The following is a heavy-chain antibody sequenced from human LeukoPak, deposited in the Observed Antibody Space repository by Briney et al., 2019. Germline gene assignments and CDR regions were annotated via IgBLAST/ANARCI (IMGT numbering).Heavy chain of an antibody. CDR1: GFTFSSYS. CDR3: ARDNVVATVHYGMDV. V-gene: IGHV3-21*01. CDR2: ISSSSSYI. J-gene: IGHJ6*02. Sequence: GGSRRLSCAASGFTFSSYSMNWVRQAPGKGLEWVSYISSSSSYIYYADSVKGRFTISRDNAKNSLYLQMNSLRAEDTAVYYCARDNVVATVHYGMDVWGQGTTVTVSS. D-gene: IGHD5-12*01.